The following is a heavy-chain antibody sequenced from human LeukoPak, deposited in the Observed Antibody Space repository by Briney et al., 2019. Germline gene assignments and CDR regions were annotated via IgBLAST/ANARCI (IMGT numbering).Heavy chain of an antibody. V-gene: IGHV1-18*01. D-gene: IGHD3-10*01. Sequence: ASVKVSCTASGYTFTIFGFSWGRQAPGQGLEWVGWITPYNGDTNYAQKLQGRVTMTTDTSTRTAYMELRSLRADNTAVYYCARSRTGSGFLFDYWGQGTLVTVSS. CDR1: GYTFTIFG. CDR2: ITPYNGDT. J-gene: IGHJ4*02. CDR3: ARSRTGSGFLFDY.